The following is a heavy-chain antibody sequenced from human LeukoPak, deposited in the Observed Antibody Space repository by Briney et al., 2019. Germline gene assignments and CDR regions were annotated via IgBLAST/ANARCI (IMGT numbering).Heavy chain of an antibody. Sequence: SETLSLTCTVSGDSISMSYSYWGWIRRPPGRGLEWVGSIYYTGNTYSNSSLKSRVSMCVGTSKNQFSLILTSVTAADTAVYYCARQTGVGLFILPGGQGTLVTVSS. J-gene: IGHJ4*02. CDR2: IYYTGNT. CDR3: ARQTGVGLFILP. CDR1: GDSISMSYSY. V-gene: IGHV4-39*01. D-gene: IGHD3-3*01.